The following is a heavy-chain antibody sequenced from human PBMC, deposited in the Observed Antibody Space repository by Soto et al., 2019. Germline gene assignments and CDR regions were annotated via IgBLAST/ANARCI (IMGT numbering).Heavy chain of an antibody. D-gene: IGHD2-2*01. CDR1: GGTFSSYA. Sequence: QVQLVQSGAEVKKPGSSVKVSCKASGGTFSSYAISWVRQAPGQGLEWMGGIIPIFGTANYAQKFQGRVTITADESTSTAYMELSSLRSEDTAVYYCAGGIVVVPAAMNYYYGMDVWGQGTTVTVSS. CDR3: AGGIVVVPAAMNYYYGMDV. J-gene: IGHJ6*02. V-gene: IGHV1-69*01. CDR2: IIPIFGTA.